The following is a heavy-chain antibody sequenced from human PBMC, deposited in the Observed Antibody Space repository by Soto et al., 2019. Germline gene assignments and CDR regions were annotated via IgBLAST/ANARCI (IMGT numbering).Heavy chain of an antibody. J-gene: IGHJ6*02. D-gene: IGHD3-22*01. Sequence: QVQLVESGGGVVQPGRSLRLSCAASGFTFSSYAMHWVRQAPGKGLEWVAVISYDGSNKYYADSVKGRFTISRDNSKNTLYLQMNSLRAEDTAVYYCARACASSGYWDYYYYYYGMDVWGQGTTVTVSS. CDR2: ISYDGSNK. V-gene: IGHV3-30-3*01. CDR3: ARACASSGYWDYYYYYYGMDV. CDR1: GFTFSSYA.